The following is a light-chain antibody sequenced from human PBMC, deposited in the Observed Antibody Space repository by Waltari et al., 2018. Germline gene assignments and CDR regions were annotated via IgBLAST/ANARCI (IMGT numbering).Light chain of an antibody. V-gene: IGLV2-8*01. CDR2: EVN. Sequence: QSALPQPPSASGPPGQPVTISCTETSSDLGDYNYVSWYQQHPDKAPNLVIYEVNKRPSGGPDRFSGCKCGNTASLTVAGLQTEDEADYYCSSYAGSNSLHVIFGGGTKLTVL. CDR3: SSYAGSNSLHVI. CDR1: SSDLGDYNY. J-gene: IGLJ2*01.